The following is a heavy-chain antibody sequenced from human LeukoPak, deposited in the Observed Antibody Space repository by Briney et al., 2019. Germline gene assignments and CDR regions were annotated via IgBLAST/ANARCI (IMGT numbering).Heavy chain of an antibody. J-gene: IGHJ5*02. D-gene: IGHD3-16*01. V-gene: IGHV1-2*02. CDR2: INPDSGGT. CDR3: AREGDYRGDWFDP. CDR1: GYTFTVYY. Sequence: ASVKVSCKASGYTFTVYYMHWVRQAPGQGLEWMGWINPDSGGTNYAQKFQGRVTMTRDTSISTAYMELSRLRSDDTAVYYCAREGDYRGDWFDPWGQGTLVTVSS.